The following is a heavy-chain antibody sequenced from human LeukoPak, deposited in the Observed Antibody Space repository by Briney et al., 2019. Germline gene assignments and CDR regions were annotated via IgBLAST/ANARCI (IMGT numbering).Heavy chain of an antibody. D-gene: IGHD2/OR15-2a*01. CDR3: AASIPFSNNYYYYYYMDV. CDR2: ISSSGSTI. CDR1: GFTFSSYE. Sequence: PGGSLRLSCAASGFTFSSYEMNWVRQAPGKGLEWVSYISSSGSTIYYADSVKGRLTISRDNAKNSLYLQMNSLRAEDTAVYYCAASIPFSNNYYYYYYMDVWGKGTTVTVSS. J-gene: IGHJ6*03. V-gene: IGHV3-48*03.